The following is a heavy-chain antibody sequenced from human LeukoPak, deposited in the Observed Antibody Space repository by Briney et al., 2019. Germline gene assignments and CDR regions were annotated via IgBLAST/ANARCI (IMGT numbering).Heavy chain of an antibody. CDR1: GYSFTSYW. V-gene: IGHV5-51*01. Sequence: GESLKISCKGSGYSFTSYWIGWVRQMPGKGLEWMGIIYPGDSDTRYSPSFQGQVTISADKSISTAYLQWSSLKASDTAMYYCARQVVSDYVWGSYRDERAESYFDYWGQGTLVTVSS. CDR2: IYPGDSDT. CDR3: ARQVVSDYVWGSYRDERAESYFDY. J-gene: IGHJ4*03. D-gene: IGHD3-16*02.